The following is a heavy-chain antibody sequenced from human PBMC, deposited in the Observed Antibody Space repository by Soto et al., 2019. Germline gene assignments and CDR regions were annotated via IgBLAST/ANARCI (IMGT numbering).Heavy chain of an antibody. V-gene: IGHV3-74*01. CDR3: ASDILTGYYFPDAFDI. J-gene: IGHJ3*02. D-gene: IGHD3-9*01. Sequence: PGGSLRLSCAASGFTFSSYWMHWVRQAPGKGLVRVSRINSDGSSTSYADSVKGRFTISRDNAKNTLYLQMNSLRAEDTAVYYCASDILTGYYFPDAFDIWGQGTMVTVSS. CDR2: INSDGSST. CDR1: GFTFSSYW.